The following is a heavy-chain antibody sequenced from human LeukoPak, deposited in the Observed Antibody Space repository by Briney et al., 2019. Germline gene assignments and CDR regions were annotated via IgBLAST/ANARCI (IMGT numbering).Heavy chain of an antibody. Sequence: GGSLRLSCAASGFTFNTYTMNWARQAPGKGLEWLSSLDSSGAYIFYADPVKGRFTISRDNAKNSLHLQMNSLRGEDTAVYYCARAPDTAMVAFDYWGQGTLVTVSS. CDR2: LDSSGAYI. V-gene: IGHV3-21*01. CDR3: ARAPDTAMVAFDY. D-gene: IGHD5-18*01. J-gene: IGHJ4*02. CDR1: GFTFNTYT.